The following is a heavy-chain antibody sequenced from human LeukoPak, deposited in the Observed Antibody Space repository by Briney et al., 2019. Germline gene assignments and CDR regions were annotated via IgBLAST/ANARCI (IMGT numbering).Heavy chain of an antibody. CDR1: GGTFSSYT. J-gene: IGHJ3*02. Sequence: SVKVSCKASGGTFSSYTISWVRQAPGQGLEWIGRIIPILGIADYAQKFQGRVTITADKSTSTAYMELSSLRSEDTAVYYCARAAGLERRTAFDIWGQGTMVTVSS. CDR2: IIPILGIA. V-gene: IGHV1-69*02. D-gene: IGHD1-1*01. CDR3: ARAAGLERRTAFDI.